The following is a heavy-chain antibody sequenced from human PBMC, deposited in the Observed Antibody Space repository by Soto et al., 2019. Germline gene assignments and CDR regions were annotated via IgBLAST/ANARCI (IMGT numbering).Heavy chain of an antibody. Sequence: ASVKVSCKASGGTFSSYAISWVRQAPGQGLEWMGGIIPIFGTANYAQKFQGRVTITADESTSTAYMELSSLRSEDTAVYYCARGRAAVGATPYGMDVWGQGTTVTVSS. J-gene: IGHJ6*02. V-gene: IGHV1-69*13. CDR3: ARGRAAVGATPYGMDV. CDR1: GGTFSSYA. D-gene: IGHD1-26*01. CDR2: IIPIFGTA.